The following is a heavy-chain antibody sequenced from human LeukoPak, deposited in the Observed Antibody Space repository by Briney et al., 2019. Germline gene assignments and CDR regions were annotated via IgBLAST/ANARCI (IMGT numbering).Heavy chain of an antibody. CDR1: GFTFSSYG. V-gene: IGHV3-33*01. CDR3: ARDGKWLRKTAFDY. J-gene: IGHJ4*02. Sequence: GGSLRLSCAASGFTFSSYGMHWVRQAPGKGLERGAVIWYDGSNKYYADSVKGRFTISRDNSKNTLYLQMNSLRAEDTAVYYCARDGKWLRKTAFDYWGQGTLVTVSS. D-gene: IGHD5-12*01. CDR2: IWYDGSNK.